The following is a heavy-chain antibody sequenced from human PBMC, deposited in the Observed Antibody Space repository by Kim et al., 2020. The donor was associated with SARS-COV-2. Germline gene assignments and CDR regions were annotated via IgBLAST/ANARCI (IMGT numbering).Heavy chain of an antibody. D-gene: IGHD6-13*01. CDR2: ISDSGGST. V-gene: IGHV3-23*01. J-gene: IGHJ4*02. CDR3: AKGIAAPTFPKHYFDY. Sequence: GGSLRLSCAASGFTFSSYVMSWVRQAPGKGLEWVSAISDSGGSTNYADSVKGRFTISRDNSKNTLYLQMNSLRAEDTAVYYCAKGIAAPTFPKHYFDYWGLGTLVIVSS. CDR1: GFTFSSYV.